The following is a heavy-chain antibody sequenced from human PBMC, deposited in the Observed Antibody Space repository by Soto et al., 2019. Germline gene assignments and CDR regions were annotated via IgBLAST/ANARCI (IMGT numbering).Heavy chain of an antibody. J-gene: IGHJ4*02. CDR3: ARRQLAGGMFDY. V-gene: IGHV3-48*01. CDR2: ISSESGTR. Sequence: GGSLRLSCAASGFIFSAYSMNWVRQAPGKGLEWVSYISSESGTRYYADSVKGRFTISRDNAKDSLFLQMNSLGAEDTAVYYCARRQLAGGMFDYWGQGALVTVSS. D-gene: IGHD1-1*01. CDR1: GFIFSAYS.